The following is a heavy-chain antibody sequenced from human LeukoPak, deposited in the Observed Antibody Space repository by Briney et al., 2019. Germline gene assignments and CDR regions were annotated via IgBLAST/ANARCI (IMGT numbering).Heavy chain of an antibody. CDR3: SKPREQQLLRIAFDV. V-gene: IGHV3-23*01. D-gene: IGHD5/OR15-5a*01. J-gene: IGHJ3*01. CDR2: ISTSGGDA. CDR1: GFTFNKYA. Sequence: GGSLRLSCVASGFTFNKYAMNWVRQAPGKGLEWVSVISTSGGDAYYADSVKGLFTISRDNSKNTLYLQLNNLRAEDTAVYYCSKPREQQLLRIAFDVWGQGTMVTVSS.